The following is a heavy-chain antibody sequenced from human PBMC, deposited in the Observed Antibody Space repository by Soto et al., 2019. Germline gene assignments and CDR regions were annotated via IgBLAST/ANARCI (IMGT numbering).Heavy chain of an antibody. V-gene: IGHV4-34*01. J-gene: IGHJ5*02. Sequence: QVQLQQWGAGLLKPSETLSLTCAVYGGSFSGYYWSWIRQPPGKGLEWIGEINHSGSTNYNPSLKSRVTISVDTSKNQFSLKLSSVTAADTAVYYCARGRSHCSSTSCYRWFDPWGQGTLVTVSS. D-gene: IGHD2-2*01. CDR3: ARGRSHCSSTSCYRWFDP. CDR2: INHSGST. CDR1: GGSFSGYY.